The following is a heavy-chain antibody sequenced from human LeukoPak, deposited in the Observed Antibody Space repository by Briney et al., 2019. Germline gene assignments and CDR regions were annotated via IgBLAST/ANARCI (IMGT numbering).Heavy chain of an antibody. J-gene: IGHJ4*02. D-gene: IGHD4-17*01. V-gene: IGHV4-59*02. CDR1: GGSVNSDY. Sequence: SETLSLTCTVSGGSVNSDYWSWIRQPPGKGLEWIGFVSNTGSTSYNPSLKSRVTISLDTSKNQFSLKLSSVIAADTAVYYYAKYRGYGDYDYWGQGALVTVSS. CDR3: AKYRGYGDYDY. CDR2: VSNTGST.